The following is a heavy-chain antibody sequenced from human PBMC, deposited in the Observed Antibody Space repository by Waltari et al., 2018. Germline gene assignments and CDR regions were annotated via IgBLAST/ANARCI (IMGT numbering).Heavy chain of an antibody. CDR2: INSDGSST. J-gene: IGHJ4*02. Sequence: EVQLVESGGGLVQPGGSLRLSCAASGCTFSSYWMHWVRQAPGKGLVWVSRINSDGSSTSYADSVKGRFTISRDNAKNTLYLQMNSLRAEDTAVYYCASQNRRELFSYWGQGTLVTVSS. D-gene: IGHD3-10*01. CDR1: GCTFSSYW. CDR3: ASQNRRELFSY. V-gene: IGHV3-74*01.